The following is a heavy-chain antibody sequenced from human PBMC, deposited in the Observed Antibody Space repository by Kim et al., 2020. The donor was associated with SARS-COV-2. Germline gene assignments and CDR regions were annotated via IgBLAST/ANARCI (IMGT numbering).Heavy chain of an antibody. Sequence: GGSLRLSCAASGFTVSSNYMSWVRQAPGKGLEWVSVIYSGGSTYYADSVKGRFTISRDNSKNTLYLQMNSLRAEDTAVYYCAREGCYSCYYYGMDVWGQGTTVTVSS. D-gene: IGHD2-15*01. V-gene: IGHV3-66*01. CDR2: IYSGGST. J-gene: IGHJ6*02. CDR3: AREGCYSCYYYGMDV. CDR1: GFTVSSNY.